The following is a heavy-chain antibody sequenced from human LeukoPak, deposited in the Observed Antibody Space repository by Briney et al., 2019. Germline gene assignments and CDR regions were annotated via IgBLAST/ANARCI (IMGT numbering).Heavy chain of an antibody. CDR1: GGSISSYY. Sequence: PSETLSLTCTVSGGSISSYYWSWIRQPPGKGLEWIGYIYYSGSTNYNPSLKSRVTMSEGTSKNHFSLKLSSVTAADTAVYYCPITHYDILTGYHKYMDVWGKGTTVTISS. V-gene: IGHV4-59*12. D-gene: IGHD3-9*01. J-gene: IGHJ6*03. CDR3: PITHYDILTGYHKYMDV. CDR2: IYYSGST.